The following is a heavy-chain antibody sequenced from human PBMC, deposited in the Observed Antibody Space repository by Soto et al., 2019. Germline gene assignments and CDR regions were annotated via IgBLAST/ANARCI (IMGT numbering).Heavy chain of an antibody. CDR2: ISTRSDI. V-gene: IGHV3-21*01. J-gene: IGHJ6*02. D-gene: IGHD2-21*02. CDR3: AREETAWPLAYGLDV. CDR1: GFTFSGYS. Sequence: GGSLRLSCAASGFTFSGYSMNWVRRAPGKGLEWVASISTRSDIYYADSVKGRFTISRDNAKNSVSLQMNSLRAEDTAVYYCAREETAWPLAYGLDVWGQGTTVTVSS.